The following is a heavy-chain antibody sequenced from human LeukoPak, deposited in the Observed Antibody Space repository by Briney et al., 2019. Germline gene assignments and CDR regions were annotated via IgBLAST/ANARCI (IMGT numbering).Heavy chain of an antibody. CDR3: ARGGRTYYYGSGSPESLDY. J-gene: IGHJ4*02. V-gene: IGHV4-30-4*01. D-gene: IGHD3-10*01. Sequence: PSETLSLTCTVSGGSISSGDYYWSWIRQPPGKGLEWIGYIYYSGSTYYNPSLKSRVTISVDTSKNQFSLKPSSVTAADTAVYYCARGGRTYYYGSGSPESLDYWGQGTLVTVSS. CDR1: GGSISSGDYY. CDR2: IYYSGST.